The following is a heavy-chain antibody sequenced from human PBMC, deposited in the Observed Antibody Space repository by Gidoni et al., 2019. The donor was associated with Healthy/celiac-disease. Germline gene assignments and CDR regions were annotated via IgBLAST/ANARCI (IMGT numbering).Heavy chain of an antibody. Sequence: EVQLVESGGGLVQPGGSLRLSCSASGFTFSRYAMHWVRPAPGKGLEYVSAISSNGGSTYYADSVKGRFTISRDNSKNTLYLQMSSLRAEDTAVYYCVKDTLRFLEWSPFDYWGQGTLVTVSS. V-gene: IGHV3-64D*06. CDR2: ISSNGGST. J-gene: IGHJ4*02. CDR3: VKDTLRFLEWSPFDY. CDR1: GFTFSRYA. D-gene: IGHD3-3*01.